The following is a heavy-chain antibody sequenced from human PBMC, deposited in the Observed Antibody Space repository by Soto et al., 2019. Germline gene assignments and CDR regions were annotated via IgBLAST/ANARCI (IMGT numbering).Heavy chain of an antibody. CDR1: GFTFGDYA. J-gene: IGHJ4*02. CDR2: IRSKAYGGTT. Sequence: GGSLRLSCTASGFTFGDYAMSWFRQAPGKGLEWVGFIRSKAYGGTTEYAASVKGRFTISRDDSKSIAYLQMNSLKTEDTAVYYCTRVRSVQQVYYFDYWGQGTLVTVSS. CDR3: TRVRSVQQVYYFDY. V-gene: IGHV3-49*03. D-gene: IGHD1-1*01.